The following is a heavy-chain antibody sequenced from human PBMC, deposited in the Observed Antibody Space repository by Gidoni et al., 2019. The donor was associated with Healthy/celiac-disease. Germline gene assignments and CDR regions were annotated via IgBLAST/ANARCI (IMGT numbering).Heavy chain of an antibody. J-gene: IGHJ5*02. CDR3: ARSKRYCSGGSCYGGANWFDP. D-gene: IGHD2-15*01. CDR2: IIPIFGTA. Sequence: QVQLVQSGAEVTKPGSSVKVSCKASGGTFSSYAISWVRQAPGQGLEWMGGIIPIFGTANYAQKFQGRVTITADKSTSTAYMELSSLRSEDTAVYYCARSKRYCSGGSCYGGANWFDPWGQGTLVTVSS. V-gene: IGHV1-69*06. CDR1: GGTFSSYA.